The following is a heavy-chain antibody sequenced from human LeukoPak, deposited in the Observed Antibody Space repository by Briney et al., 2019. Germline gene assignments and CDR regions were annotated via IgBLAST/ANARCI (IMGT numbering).Heavy chain of an antibody. Sequence: GGSLRLSCAASGFTFSDYYMSWIRQAPGKGLEWVSYISSSGSTIYYADSVKGRFTISRDNAKNSLYLQMNSLRAEDTAVYYCARVNYDSSGYYYYYYYYMDVWGKGTTVTVSS. CDR1: GFTFSDYY. D-gene: IGHD3-22*01. CDR3: ARVNYDSSGYYYYYYYYMDV. CDR2: ISSSGSTI. J-gene: IGHJ6*03. V-gene: IGHV3-11*01.